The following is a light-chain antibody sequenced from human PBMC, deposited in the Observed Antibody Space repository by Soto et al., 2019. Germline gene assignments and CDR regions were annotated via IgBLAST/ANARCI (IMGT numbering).Light chain of an antibody. CDR2: GNI. Sequence: QSVLTQPPSVSGAPGQRVTISCTGSSSNSGAGYDVHWYQQLPGTAPKLLIYGNINRPSGVPDRFSGSKSGTSASLAITGLQAEDEADYYCQSYDSNLSGPVFGGGTKVTVL. CDR3: QSYDSNLSGPV. V-gene: IGLV1-40*01. J-gene: IGLJ3*02. CDR1: SSNSGAGYD.